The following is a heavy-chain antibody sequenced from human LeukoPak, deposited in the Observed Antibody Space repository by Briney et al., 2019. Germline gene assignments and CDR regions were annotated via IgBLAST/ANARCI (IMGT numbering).Heavy chain of an antibody. D-gene: IGHD3-10*01. CDR3: ARDHNQYYYGSGVSGGWFDP. CDR2: IYYSGST. V-gene: IGHV4-39*07. J-gene: IGHJ5*02. Sequence: SETLSLTCTVSGGSISDSSYYWGWIRQPPGKGLEWIGSIYYSGSTYYNPSLKSRVTISVDTSKNQFSLKLSSVTAADTAVYYCARDHNQYYYGSGVSGGWFDPWGQGTLVTVSS. CDR1: GGSISDSSYY.